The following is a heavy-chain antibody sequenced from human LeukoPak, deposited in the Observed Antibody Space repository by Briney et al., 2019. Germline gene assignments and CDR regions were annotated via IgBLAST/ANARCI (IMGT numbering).Heavy chain of an antibody. J-gene: IGHJ4*02. D-gene: IGHD1-26*01. CDR3: ARRYSGNYFDY. Sequence: PSETLSLTCTVSGGSISSYYWSWIRQPPGKGLEWIGYIYYSGSTNYNPSLKSRVTISVDTSKNQFSLKLSSVTAADTAVYYCARRYSGNYFDYWGQGTLVTVSS. CDR2: IYYSGST. CDR1: GGSISSYY. V-gene: IGHV4-59*01.